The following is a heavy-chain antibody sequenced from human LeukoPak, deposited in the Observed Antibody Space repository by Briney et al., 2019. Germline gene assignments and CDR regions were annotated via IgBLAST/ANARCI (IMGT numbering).Heavy chain of an antibody. Sequence: GGSLGLSCAASGLTFSSYSMNWVRQAPGKGLEWVSSISSSSYIYYADSVKGRFTISRDNAKNSLYLQMNSLRAEDTAVYYCARGKGETGTTPDYWGQGTLVTVSS. J-gene: IGHJ4*02. CDR1: GLTFSSYS. CDR3: ARGKGETGTTPDY. CDR2: ISSSSYI. D-gene: IGHD1-1*01. V-gene: IGHV3-21*01.